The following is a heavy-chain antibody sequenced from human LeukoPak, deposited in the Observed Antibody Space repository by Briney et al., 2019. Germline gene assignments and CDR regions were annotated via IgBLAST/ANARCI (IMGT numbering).Heavy chain of an antibody. D-gene: IGHD6-19*01. J-gene: IGHJ4*02. Sequence: GASVKVSCKASGYTFTGYYIHWVRQAPGQGLEYMGWINPNTGGTHYAQNFQGRVTMTRDTSISTAYMALSGLRSDDTAVYYCAKVIEGAVAFDYWGQGTLVTVSS. V-gene: IGHV1-2*02. CDR1: GYTFTGYY. CDR3: AKVIEGAVAFDY. CDR2: INPNTGGT.